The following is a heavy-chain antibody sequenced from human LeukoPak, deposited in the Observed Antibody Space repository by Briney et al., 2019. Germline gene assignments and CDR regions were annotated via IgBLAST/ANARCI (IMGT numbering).Heavy chain of an antibody. J-gene: IGHJ6*02. CDR1: GGSISGYY. CDR3: ARNSGFPSYYYYYGMDV. D-gene: IGHD3-10*01. V-gene: IGHV4-59*01. Sequence: SETLSLTCTVSGGSISGYYWSWIRQPPGKGLEWIGYIYYTGTTNYNPSLKSRVTISVDTSKNQFSLKLSSVTAADTAVYYCARNSGFPSYYYYYGMDVWGQGTTVTVSS. CDR2: IYYTGTT.